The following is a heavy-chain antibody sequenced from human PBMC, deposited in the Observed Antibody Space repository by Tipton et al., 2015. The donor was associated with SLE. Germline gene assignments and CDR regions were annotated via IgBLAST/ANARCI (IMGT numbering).Heavy chain of an antibody. D-gene: IGHD2-21*01. CDR1: GDSIRSGGNY. V-gene: IGHV4-31*03. J-gene: IGHJ5*02. CDR3: TRGHPHIVLVIGGGWFDP. CDR2: IYHSGTT. Sequence: TLSLTCTVSGDSIRSGGNYWTWIRQRPERGLEWLGYIYHSGTTYYNPSLKSRLAISIDTSKNNFSLQLTSVTAADTAVYYCTRGHPHIVLVIGGGWFDPWGQGTLVTVSS.